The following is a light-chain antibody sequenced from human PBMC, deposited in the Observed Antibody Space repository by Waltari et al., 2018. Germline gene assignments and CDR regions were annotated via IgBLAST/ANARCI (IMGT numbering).Light chain of an antibody. CDR2: DFS. J-gene: IGLJ1*01. V-gene: IGLV2-14*01. CDR1: SSDVGGYNY. CDR3: SSYTSSSTYV. Sequence: QSALTQPASVSGSPGQSITISCTGTSSDVGGYNYVSWYQQHPGQAPKLLIYDFSQRPSGVSNRFSGSKSGNTASLTISGLQAEDEADYYCSSYTSSSTYVFGTGTKVTVL.